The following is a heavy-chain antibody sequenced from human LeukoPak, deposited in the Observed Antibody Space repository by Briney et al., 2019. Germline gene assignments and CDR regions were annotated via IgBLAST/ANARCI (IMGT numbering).Heavy chain of an antibody. V-gene: IGHV3-74*03. CDR2: TNTDGSST. CDR3: YGANAEH. J-gene: IGHJ1*01. D-gene: IGHD4-23*01. Sequence: GGSLRLSCAASGFTFSSYAMSWVRQAPGKGLVWVSGTNTDGSSTMYADSVKGRFTIARDNAKNTLYLQMNSLRAEDTAVYYCYGANAEHWGQGTLVAVSS. CDR1: GFTFSSYA.